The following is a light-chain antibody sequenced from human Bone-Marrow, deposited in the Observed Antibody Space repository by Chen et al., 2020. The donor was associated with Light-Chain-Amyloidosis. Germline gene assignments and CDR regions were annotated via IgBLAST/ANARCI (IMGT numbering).Light chain of an antibody. J-gene: IGLJ2*01. Sequence: SYELTQPPSVSVSPGQTARITCSGDDLPTKYAYWYQQKPGQAPVMVIHRDTERPSGISEGFSGSSSGTTATLTISGVQAEDEAYYHCQSADSSGTYEVIFGGGTKLTVL. CDR3: QSADSSGTYEVI. V-gene: IGLV3-25*03. CDR1: DLPTKY. CDR2: RDT.